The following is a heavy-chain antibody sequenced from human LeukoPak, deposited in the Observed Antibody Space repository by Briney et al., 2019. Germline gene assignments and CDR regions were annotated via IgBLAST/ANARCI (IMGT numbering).Heavy chain of an antibody. V-gene: IGHV3-21*03. J-gene: IGHJ4*02. Sequence: GSLRLSCAASGFTFSSYSMNWVRQAPGKGLEWVSSISSSSSYIYYADSVKGRFIISRDNSNNTLFVQMNSLRAEDTAVYYCAKSRSGSANWALQIFDNWGQGALVTVSS. CDR3: AKSRSGSANWALQIFDN. CDR2: ISSSSSYI. D-gene: IGHD1-1*01. CDR1: GFTFSSYS.